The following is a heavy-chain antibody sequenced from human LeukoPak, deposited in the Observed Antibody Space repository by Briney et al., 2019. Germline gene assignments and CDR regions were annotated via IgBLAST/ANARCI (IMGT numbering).Heavy chain of an antibody. CDR2: ISAYNGNT. J-gene: IGHJ4*02. V-gene: IGHV1-18*01. Sequence: ASVKVSCKASGYTFTSYGISWVRQAPGQGLEWMGWISAYNGNTNYAQKLQGRVTMTTDTSTSTAYMELRSLRSDDTAVYYCARAPPSGAPYCSSTSCSLDYWGQGTLVTVSS. CDR3: ARAPPSGAPYCSSTSCSLDY. CDR1: GYTFTSYG. D-gene: IGHD2-2*01.